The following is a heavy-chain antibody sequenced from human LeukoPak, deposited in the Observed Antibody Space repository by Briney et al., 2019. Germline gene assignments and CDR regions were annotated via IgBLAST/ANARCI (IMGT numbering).Heavy chain of an antibody. Sequence: ASVKVSCKASGYTFTSYGISWVRQAPGQGLEWMGWISAYSGNTNYAQKLQGRVTMTTDTSTSTAYMELRSLRSDDTAVYYCARDGCGDCYYYYYGMDVWGQGTTVTVSS. CDR1: GYTFTSYG. CDR3: ARDGCGDCYYYYYGMDV. CDR2: ISAYSGNT. V-gene: IGHV1-18*01. D-gene: IGHD2-21*02. J-gene: IGHJ6*02.